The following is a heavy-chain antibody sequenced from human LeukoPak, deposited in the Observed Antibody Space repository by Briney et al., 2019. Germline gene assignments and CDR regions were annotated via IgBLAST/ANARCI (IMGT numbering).Heavy chain of an antibody. V-gene: IGHV4-39*01. Sequence: SETLSLTCTVSGGSISSSSYYWGWIRQPPGKGLEWIGSIYYSGSTYYNPSLKSRVTISVDTSKNQFSLKLSSVTAADTAVYYCARVWYYYDSSGYYYNDAFDIWGQGTMVTVSS. CDR3: ARVWYYYDSSGYYYNDAFDI. CDR1: GGSISSSSYY. D-gene: IGHD3-22*01. CDR2: IYYSGST. J-gene: IGHJ3*02.